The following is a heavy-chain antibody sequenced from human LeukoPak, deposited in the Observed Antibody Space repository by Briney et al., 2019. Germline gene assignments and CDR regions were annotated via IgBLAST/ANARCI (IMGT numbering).Heavy chain of an antibody. CDR1: GFTFSNAW. Sequence: GGSLRLSCAASGFTFSNAWMNWVRQAPGKGLEWVGRIKPKSDGATTDYAAPVKGRFTISRDDSKNTLYPQMNSLKTEDTAVYYCTTGVDYWGQGTLVTVSS. J-gene: IGHJ4*02. CDR3: TTGVDY. V-gene: IGHV3-15*01. D-gene: IGHD3-16*01. CDR2: IKPKSDGATT.